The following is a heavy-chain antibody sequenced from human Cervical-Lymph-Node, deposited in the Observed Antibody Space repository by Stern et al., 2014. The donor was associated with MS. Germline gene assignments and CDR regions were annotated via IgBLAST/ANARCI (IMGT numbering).Heavy chain of an antibody. Sequence: EVQLVESGAELKKPGESLKISCKTSGYNFINYWIAWVRQVPGKGLEWIGIIYPGDSDIRYSPSFQGHVTMSVDRSITTAYLQWNSLKASDSGVYFCARWSVACDYWGQGALITVSS. D-gene: IGHD2-21*01. CDR3: ARWSVACDY. CDR2: IYPGDSDI. CDR1: GYNFINYW. J-gene: IGHJ4*02. V-gene: IGHV5-51*03.